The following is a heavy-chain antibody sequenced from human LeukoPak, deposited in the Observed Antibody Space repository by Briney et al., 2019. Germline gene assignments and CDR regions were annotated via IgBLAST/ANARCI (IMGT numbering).Heavy chain of an antibody. D-gene: IGHD6-19*01. V-gene: IGHV3-30*02. J-gene: IGHJ4*02. Sequence: GGSLRLSCAASEFTFSNYGMHWVRQAPGKGLEWVAFIRYDGSNKYYADSVKGRFTISRDNSKNTLYLQMNSLRAEDTAVYYCAKAVAGSFDHWGQGTLVTVSS. CDR2: IRYDGSNK. CDR3: AKAVAGSFDH. CDR1: EFTFSNYG.